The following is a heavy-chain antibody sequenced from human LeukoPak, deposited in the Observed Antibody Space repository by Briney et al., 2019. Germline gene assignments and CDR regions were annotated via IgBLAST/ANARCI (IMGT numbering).Heavy chain of an antibody. V-gene: IGHV4-59*01. CDR3: AREGRGWWFDP. CDR2: IYYSGST. Sequence: PSETLSLTCTVSGGSISSYYWSWIRQPPGKGLEWIGYIYYSGSTNYNPSLKSRVTISVDTSKNQFSLKLSSVTAADTAVYYCAREGRGWWFDPWGQGTLVTVSS. CDR1: GGSISSYY. D-gene: IGHD1-26*01. J-gene: IGHJ5*02.